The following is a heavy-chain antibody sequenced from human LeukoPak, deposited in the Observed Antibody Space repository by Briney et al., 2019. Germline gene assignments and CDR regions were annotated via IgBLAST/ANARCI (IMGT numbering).Heavy chain of an antibody. Sequence: SETLSLTCTVSGGSISSSSYYWGWIRQPPGKGLEWIGSIYYSGSTYYNPSLNSRVTISVDTSKNQFSLKLSSVTAAGTAVYYWARYLSSGWYLNWFGPWGQGTLVTVSS. CDR2: IYYSGST. J-gene: IGHJ5*02. CDR1: GGSISSSSYY. V-gene: IGHV4-39*01. D-gene: IGHD6-19*01. CDR3: ARYLSSGWYLNWFGP.